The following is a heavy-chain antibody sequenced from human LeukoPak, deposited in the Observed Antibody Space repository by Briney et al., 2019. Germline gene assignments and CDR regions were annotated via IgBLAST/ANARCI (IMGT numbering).Heavy chain of an antibody. Sequence: SETLSLTCTVSGGSISSGDYYWSWIRQPPGKGLEWLGYIYYSGSTYYNPSLKSRVTISVDTSKNQFSLKLSSVTAADTAVYYCATTMVRGVTSDAFDIWGQGTMVTVSS. D-gene: IGHD3-10*01. CDR2: IYYSGST. V-gene: IGHV4-30-4*08. J-gene: IGHJ3*02. CDR3: ATTMVRGVTSDAFDI. CDR1: GGSISSGDYY.